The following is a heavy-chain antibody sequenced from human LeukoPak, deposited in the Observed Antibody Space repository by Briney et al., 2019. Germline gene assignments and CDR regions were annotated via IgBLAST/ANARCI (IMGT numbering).Heavy chain of an antibody. CDR2: ICLGNSTM. Sequence: PGGSLRLSCAASGFTFSSFTMNWARQVPGKGLEWSSYICLGNSTMFYADSVKGRFTISRDNAKNSLYLQMNSLRDDDTAVYYCARVGNGRSWDYWGQGTLVSVSS. J-gene: IGHJ4*02. D-gene: IGHD2-15*01. CDR1: GFTFSSFT. CDR3: ARVGNGRSWDY. V-gene: IGHV3-48*02.